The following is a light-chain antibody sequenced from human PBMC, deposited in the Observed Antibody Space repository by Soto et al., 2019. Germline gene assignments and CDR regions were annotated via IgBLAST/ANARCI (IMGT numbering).Light chain of an antibody. CDR1: SSNIGNNY. V-gene: IGLV1-51*02. CDR2: ESN. CDR3: GTWDTSLSAYV. J-gene: IGLJ1*01. Sequence: QSVLPQPPSVYAAPGQKVTISCSGSSSNIGNNYVSWFQQLPGTAPKLLIYESNKRPSGIPDRFSGSKSGTSATLDITGLQTGDEADYYCGTWDTSLSAYVFGTGTKVTVL.